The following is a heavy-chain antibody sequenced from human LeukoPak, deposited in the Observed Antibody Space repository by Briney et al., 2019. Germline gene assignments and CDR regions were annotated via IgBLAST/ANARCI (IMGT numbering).Heavy chain of an antibody. V-gene: IGHV4-30-2*06. CDR1: GDSISDGAYY. J-gene: IGHJ4*02. Sequence: SETLSLTCTVSGDSISDGAYYWTWIRQSPGKGLEYIGYIHHSGNTYYNPSLKSRVTISVDTSKNQFSLKLSSVTAADTAVYYCARGLVPGYSYGSTYFDYWGQGTLVTVSS. CDR3: ARGLVPGYSYGSTYFDY. CDR2: IHHSGNT. D-gene: IGHD5-18*01.